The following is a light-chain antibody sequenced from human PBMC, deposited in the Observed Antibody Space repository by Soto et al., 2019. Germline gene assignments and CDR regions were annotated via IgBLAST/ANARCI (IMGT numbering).Light chain of an antibody. V-gene: IGKV3-20*01. CDR1: ERIYRAY. CDR2: GAS. Sequence: VLTQSPGTQSLSGGERATLSCRASERIYRAYLGWYQQKPGQAPRLLIYGASTRATGIPDRFSGIGSGTDFTLTISRLPPEDFAVDDCQHYGSPGTFGQGTKVDI. CDR3: QHYGSPGT. J-gene: IGKJ1*01.